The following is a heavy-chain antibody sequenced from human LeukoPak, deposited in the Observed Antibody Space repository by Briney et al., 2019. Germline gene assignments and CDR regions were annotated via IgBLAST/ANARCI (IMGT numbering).Heavy chain of an antibody. CDR1: GGSMISYY. Sequence: RASETLSLTCTVSGGSMISYYWAWIRQPPGKGLEWIGYIYYSGSTNYNPSLKGRVTISVGTSKKQSSLKLSSVTAADTAVYYCARLPPVAAAGTSWFDPWGQGTLVTVSS. CDR2: IYYSGST. D-gene: IGHD6-13*01. V-gene: IGHV4-59*01. CDR3: ARLPPVAAAGTSWFDP. J-gene: IGHJ5*02.